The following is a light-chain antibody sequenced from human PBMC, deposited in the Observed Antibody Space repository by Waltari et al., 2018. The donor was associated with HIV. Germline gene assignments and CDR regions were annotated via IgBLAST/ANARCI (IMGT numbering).Light chain of an antibody. V-gene: IGLV1-44*01. CDR2: NNN. CDR1: RPNIDSTT. Sequence: QSVLTQPPSASGTPGPRATISCSGRRPNIDSTTVHCYQQLPGTAPKLLSYNNNQRPSGVPDRFSGSKSGTSASLAISGLQSEDEADYYCAAWDDSLNGVIFGGGTKLTVL. CDR3: AAWDDSLNGVI. J-gene: IGLJ2*01.